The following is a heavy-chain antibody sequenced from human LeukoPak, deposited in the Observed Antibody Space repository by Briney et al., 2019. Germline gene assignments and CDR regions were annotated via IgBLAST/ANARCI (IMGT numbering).Heavy chain of an antibody. D-gene: IGHD2-2*01. CDR1: GYTFTSYG. Sequence: ASEKVSCKASGYTFTSYGISWVRQAPGQGLEWMGWISAYNGNTNYAQKLQGRVTMTTDTSTSTAYMELRSLRSDDTAVYYCARDYDLHIVVVPAASGYWGQGTLVTVSS. V-gene: IGHV1-18*01. CDR2: ISAYNGNT. J-gene: IGHJ4*02. CDR3: ARDYDLHIVVVPAASGY.